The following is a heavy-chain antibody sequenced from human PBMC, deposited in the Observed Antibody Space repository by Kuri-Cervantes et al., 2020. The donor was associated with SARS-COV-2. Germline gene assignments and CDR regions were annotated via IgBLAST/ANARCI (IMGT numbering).Heavy chain of an antibody. Sequence: ASVKVSCKASGYTFTGYYMHWVRQAPGQGLEWMGWISAYNGNTNYAQKLQGRVTMTTDTSTSTAYMELRSLRSDDTAVYYCARWSKKASFVRYYYYYMDVWGKGTTVTVSS. CDR1: GYTFTGYY. CDR3: ARWSKKASFVRYYYYYMDV. D-gene: IGHD3-10*02. V-gene: IGHV1-18*04. CDR2: ISAYNGNT. J-gene: IGHJ6*03.